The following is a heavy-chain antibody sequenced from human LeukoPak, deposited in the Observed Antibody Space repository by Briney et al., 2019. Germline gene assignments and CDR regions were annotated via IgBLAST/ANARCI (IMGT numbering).Heavy chain of an antibody. J-gene: IGHJ4*02. Sequence: SETLSLTCTVPGGSISRSGYYWGWIRQPPGKGLEWIASMSYTGTTYYNPSLKSRVTISVDTSKNQFSLKLSSVTAADTAVYFCARSGYSFLVDSWGQGTLVTVSS. CDR3: ARSGYSFLVDS. CDR1: GGSISRSGYY. D-gene: IGHD5-18*01. CDR2: MSYTGTT. V-gene: IGHV4-39*01.